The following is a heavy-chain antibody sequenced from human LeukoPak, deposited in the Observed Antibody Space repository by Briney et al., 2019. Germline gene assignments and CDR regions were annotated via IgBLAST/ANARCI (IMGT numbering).Heavy chain of an antibody. J-gene: IGHJ4*02. Sequence: RPGGSLRLSCAASGFTFSSYGINWVRQAPGKGLEWVSSIDGTGRTTDYADSVKGRFTTSRDNSKNAAYLQLDSLRADDTAVYYCAKINSITLVRGANILLNNWGQGTLVTVSS. CDR1: GFTFSSYG. CDR3: AKINSITLVRGANILLNN. V-gene: IGHV3-23*01. CDR2: IDGTGRTT. D-gene: IGHD3-10*01.